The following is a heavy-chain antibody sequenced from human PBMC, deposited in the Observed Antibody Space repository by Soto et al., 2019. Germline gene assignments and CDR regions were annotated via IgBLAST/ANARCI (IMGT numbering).Heavy chain of an antibody. V-gene: IGHV3-30*18. CDR2: ISYDGSNK. CDR1: GFTFSSYG. CDR3: AKDRGLYDFWSGYLLSYYYYGMDV. J-gene: IGHJ6*02. D-gene: IGHD3-3*01. Sequence: GGSLRLSCAASGFTFSSYGMHWVRQAPGKGLESVAVISYDGSNKYYADSVKGRFTISRDNSKNTLYLQMNSLRAEDTAVYYCAKDRGLYDFWSGYLLSYYYYGMDVWGQGTTVTVSS.